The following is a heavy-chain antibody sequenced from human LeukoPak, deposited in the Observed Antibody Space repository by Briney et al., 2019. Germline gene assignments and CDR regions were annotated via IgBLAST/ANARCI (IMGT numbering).Heavy chain of an antibody. CDR3: ARQVPLFRSGGSCYFDY. J-gene: IGHJ4*02. CDR1: GGSISSSSYY. V-gene: IGHV4-39*01. CDR2: IYYSGST. D-gene: IGHD2-15*01. Sequence: SETLSLTCTVSGGSISSSSYYWGWIRQPPGKGLEWIGSIYYSGSTYYNPSLKSRVTISVDTSKNQFSLKLSSVTAADTAVYYCARQVPLFRSGGSCYFDYWGQGTLVTVSS.